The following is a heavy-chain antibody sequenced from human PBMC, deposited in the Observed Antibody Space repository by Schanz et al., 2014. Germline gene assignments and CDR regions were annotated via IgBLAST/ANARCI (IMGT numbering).Heavy chain of an antibody. CDR3: AKPPPGYLITWYTYYFVS. D-gene: IGHD1-1*01. CDR1: GFSFSRYV. CDR2: ITYNGDST. Sequence: QIQLVESGGGVVQPGTSLRLSCTISGFSFSRYVMDWVRQAPGTGLEWVASITYNGDSTYYTDSVKGRFTISRDNSRNTLYLQMDGLRAEDTAVYYCAKPPPGYLITWYTYYFVSWGQGTLVTVSS. J-gene: IGHJ4*02. V-gene: IGHV3-30*18.